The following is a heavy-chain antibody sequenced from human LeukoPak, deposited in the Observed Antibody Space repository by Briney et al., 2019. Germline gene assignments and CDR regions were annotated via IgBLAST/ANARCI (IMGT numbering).Heavy chain of an antibody. CDR2: INPSGGST. Sequence: ASMKVSCKASGYTFTSYYMHWVRQAPGQGLEWMGIINPSGGSTSYAQKFQGRVTMTRDTSTSTVYMELSSLRPEDTAVYYCARLGNSGSYLVSRYFDYWGQGTLVTVSS. CDR1: GYTFTSYY. J-gene: IGHJ4*02. CDR3: ARLGNSGSYLVSRYFDY. D-gene: IGHD1-26*01. V-gene: IGHV1-46*01.